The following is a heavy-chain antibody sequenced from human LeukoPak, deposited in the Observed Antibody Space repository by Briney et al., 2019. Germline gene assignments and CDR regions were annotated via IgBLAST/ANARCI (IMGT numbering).Heavy chain of an antibody. CDR1: GGSFSSYY. CDR2: IYYSGST. V-gene: IGHV4-39*01. CDR3: ARHGGYNWNYVPFADWFDP. Sequence: SETLSLTCAVYGGSFSSYYWGWIRQPPGKGLEWIGSIYYSGSTYYNPSLKSRVTISVDTSKNQFSLKLSSVTAADTAVYYCARHGGYNWNYVPFADWFDPWGQGTLVTVSS. D-gene: IGHD1-7*01. J-gene: IGHJ5*02.